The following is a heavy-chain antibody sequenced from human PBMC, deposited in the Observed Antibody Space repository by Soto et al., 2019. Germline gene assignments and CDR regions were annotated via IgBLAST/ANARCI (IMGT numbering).Heavy chain of an antibody. CDR2: IYYSGGT. Sequence: QVQLQESGPGLVEPSQTLSLTCTVSGGSISRGGYYWSWIRQHPGKGLEWIGYIYYSGGTYCNPSLKSRVTISVDTSENQFSLRLSSVTAADTAVYYCARKDSGYADYMDVWGKGTTVTVSS. CDR1: GGSISRGGYY. CDR3: ARKDSGYADYMDV. V-gene: IGHV4-31*03. J-gene: IGHJ6*03. D-gene: IGHD5-12*01.